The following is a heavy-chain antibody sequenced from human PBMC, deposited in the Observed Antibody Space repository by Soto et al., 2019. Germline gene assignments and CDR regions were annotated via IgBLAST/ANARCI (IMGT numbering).Heavy chain of an antibody. J-gene: IGHJ4*02. CDR1: GGSISSFY. CDR2: FYDRGST. Sequence: SEALSLTCTVSGGSISSFYCSWIRQPPGKGLEWIGYFYDRGSTNYNPSLKSRVTISVDTSKNQFSLRLSSVTAADTAVYYCARERRDGQKCYFDYWGQGTLVTVSS. CDR3: ARERRDGQKCYFDY. V-gene: IGHV4-59*01.